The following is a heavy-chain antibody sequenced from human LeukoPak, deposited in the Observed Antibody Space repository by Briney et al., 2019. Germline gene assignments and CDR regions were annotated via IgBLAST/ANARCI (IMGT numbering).Heavy chain of an antibody. Sequence: GGSLRLSCAASGFTFNNYALSWVRQAPGKGLEWVSAISDSGGSTYYADSVKGRFTISRGNSQNTLYLQMNSLRAEDTAVYYCAKGDGYNYDNWFDPWGQGTLVTVSS. D-gene: IGHD5-24*01. CDR2: ISDSGGST. J-gene: IGHJ5*02. V-gene: IGHV3-23*01. CDR3: AKGDGYNYDNWFDP. CDR1: GFTFNNYA.